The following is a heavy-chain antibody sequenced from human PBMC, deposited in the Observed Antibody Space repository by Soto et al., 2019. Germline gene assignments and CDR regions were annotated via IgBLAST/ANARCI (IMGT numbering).Heavy chain of an antibody. Sequence: GASVKVSCKASGGTFSSYTISWVRQAPGQGLEWTGRIIPILGIANYAQKFQGRVTITADKSTSTAYMELSSLRSEDTAVYYCARGGDLPRYCSGGSCPAWFDPWGQGTLVTVSS. J-gene: IGHJ5*02. D-gene: IGHD2-15*01. CDR3: ARGGDLPRYCSGGSCPAWFDP. CDR1: GGTFSSYT. CDR2: IIPILGIA. V-gene: IGHV1-69*02.